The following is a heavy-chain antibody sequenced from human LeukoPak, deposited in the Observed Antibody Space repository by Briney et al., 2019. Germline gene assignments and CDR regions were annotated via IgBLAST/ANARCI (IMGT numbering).Heavy chain of an antibody. CDR1: GESFSNYF. Sequence: SETLSLTCAVSGESFSNYFWSWIRRPPGKGLEWIGEINHSGSTNYNPSLKSRVTVSVDPAKNQLSLKLRSVTAADTAVYYCARGGGVAVADYFFDFWGQGTLVTVSS. V-gene: IGHV4-34*01. D-gene: IGHD6-19*01. J-gene: IGHJ4*02. CDR2: INHSGST. CDR3: ARGGGVAVADYFFDF.